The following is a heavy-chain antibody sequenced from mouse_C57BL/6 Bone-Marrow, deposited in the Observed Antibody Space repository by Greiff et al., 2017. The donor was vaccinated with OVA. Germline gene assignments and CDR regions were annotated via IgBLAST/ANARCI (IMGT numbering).Heavy chain of an antibody. J-gene: IGHJ2*01. V-gene: IGHV1-81*01. CDR3: ARLYYYALYYFDY. CDR2: IYPRSGNT. D-gene: IGHD1-1*01. CDR1: GYTFTSYG. Sequence: QVQLQQSGAELARPGASVQLSCKASGYTFTSYGISWVKQRTGQGLEWIGEIYPRSGNTYYNEKFKGKATLTADKSSSTAYMELRSLTSEDSAVYFCARLYYYALYYFDYWGQGTTLTVSS.